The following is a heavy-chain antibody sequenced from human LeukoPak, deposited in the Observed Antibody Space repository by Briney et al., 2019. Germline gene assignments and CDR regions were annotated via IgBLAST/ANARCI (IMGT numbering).Heavy chain of an antibody. CDR1: GGTFSSYA. Sequence: GASVKVSCKASGGTFSSYAISWVRQAPGQGLEWMGRIIPILGIANYAQKFQGRVTITADKSTSTAYIELSSLRSEDTAVYYCAKVGFLEWQEIDYWGQGTLVTVSS. J-gene: IGHJ4*02. V-gene: IGHV1-69*04. CDR3: AKVGFLEWQEIDY. D-gene: IGHD3-3*01. CDR2: IIPILGIA.